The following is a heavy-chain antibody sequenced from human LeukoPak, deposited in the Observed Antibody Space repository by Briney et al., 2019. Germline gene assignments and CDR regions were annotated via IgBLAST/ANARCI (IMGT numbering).Heavy chain of an antibody. Sequence: SETLSLTCTVSGGSISSYYWSWIRQPPGKGLEWIGYIYYSGSTNYNPSLKSRVTISVDTSKNQFSLKLSSVTAADTAVYYCARVALPARPYYYYYMDVWGKGTTVTVS. CDR3: ARVALPARPYYYYYMDV. J-gene: IGHJ6*03. CDR1: GGSISSYY. V-gene: IGHV4-59*12. CDR2: IYYSGST. D-gene: IGHD6-6*01.